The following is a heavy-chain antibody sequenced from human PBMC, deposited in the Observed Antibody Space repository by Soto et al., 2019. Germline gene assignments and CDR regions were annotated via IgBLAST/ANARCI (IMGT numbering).Heavy chain of an antibody. V-gene: IGHV3-33*01. CDR2: IWYDGSNK. CDR1: GFTFSSYG. J-gene: IGHJ4*02. CDR3: ARGHCSSTSCATFDY. Sequence: GGTLRLSCAASGFTFSSYGMHWVRQAPGKGLEWVAVIWYDGSNKYYADSVKGRFTISRDNSKNTLYLQMNSLRAEDTAVYYCARGHCSSTSCATFDYWGQGNRVTVSS. D-gene: IGHD2-2*01.